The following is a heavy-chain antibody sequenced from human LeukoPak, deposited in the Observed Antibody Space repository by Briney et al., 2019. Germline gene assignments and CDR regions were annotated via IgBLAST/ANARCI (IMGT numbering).Heavy chain of an antibody. CDR2: MYYGGST. J-gene: IGHJ4*02. Sequence: SETLSLTCTVSGGSISSSSYYWGWIRQPPGKGLEWIGSMYYGGSTYYNPSLKSRVTISVDTSKNQFSLKLDSVTAADTALVYCARGDHRRPFDSWGQGTLVTVSS. D-gene: IGHD1-14*01. V-gene: IGHV4-39*07. CDR1: GGSISSSSYY. CDR3: ARGDHRRPFDS.